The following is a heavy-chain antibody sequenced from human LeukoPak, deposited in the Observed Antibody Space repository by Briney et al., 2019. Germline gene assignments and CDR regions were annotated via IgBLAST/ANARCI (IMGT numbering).Heavy chain of an antibody. CDR3: SKGGTLDYNGSGRSYYYYYMDV. CDR1: VCIFSKYG. V-gene: IGHV3-30*02. J-gene: IGHJ6*03. Sequence: GGSLRLSCAASVCIFSKYGMHWVGQAPGKGLEWVAFIRYDGSNKYYADSVKGRFTISRDNSKNTLYLQMNSLRAEDTSVYSCSKGGTLDYNGSGRSYYYYYMDVWGKGTTVTVSS. D-gene: IGHD3-10*01. CDR2: IRYDGSNK.